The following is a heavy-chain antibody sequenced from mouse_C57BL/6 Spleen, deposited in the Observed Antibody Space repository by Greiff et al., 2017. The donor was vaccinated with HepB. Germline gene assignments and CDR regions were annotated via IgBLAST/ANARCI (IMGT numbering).Heavy chain of an antibody. CDR1: GYAFSSYW. Sequence: VKLQQSGAELVKPGASVKISCKASGYAFSSYWMNWVKQRPGKGLEWIGQIYPGDGDTNYNGKFKGKATLTADKSSSTAYMQLSSLTSEDSAVYFCARSGGTVVENFDYWGQGTTLTVSS. V-gene: IGHV1-80*01. J-gene: IGHJ2*01. CDR3: ARSGGTVVENFDY. CDR2: IYPGDGDT. D-gene: IGHD1-1*01.